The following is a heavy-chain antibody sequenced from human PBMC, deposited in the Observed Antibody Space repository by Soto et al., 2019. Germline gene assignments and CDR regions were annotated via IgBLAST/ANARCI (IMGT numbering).Heavy chain of an antibody. CDR2: IYWDDDK. CDR1: GFSLSTSGVG. D-gene: IGHD6-6*01. J-gene: IGHJ4*02. Sequence: QITLKESGPTLVKPTQTLTLTCTFSGFSLSTSGVGVGWIRQPPGKALEWLALIYWDDDKRYSPSLKSRLTTTKDTPKNQVVLTLTNMDPVDTATYYCARSPTIYSSSSFDYWGQGTLVTVSS. V-gene: IGHV2-5*02. CDR3: ARSPTIYSSSSFDY.